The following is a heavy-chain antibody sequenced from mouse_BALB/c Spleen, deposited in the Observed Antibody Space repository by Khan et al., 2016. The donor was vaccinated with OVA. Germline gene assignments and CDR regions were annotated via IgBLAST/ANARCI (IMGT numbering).Heavy chain of an antibody. J-gene: IGHJ2*01. CDR2: IFPGGGYT. D-gene: IGHD3-1*01. Sequence: QVQLKQSGAELVRPGTSVKMSCKAAGYTFTNYWIGWVQQRPGHGLEWIGDIFPGGGYTNYNEKFKGKATLTADTSSSPSYIQLSRLTAEDSAIYYWARRGAARATWDYFDYWGQGTTLTVAS. V-gene: IGHV1-63*02. CDR3: ARRGAARATWDYFDY. CDR1: GYTFTNYW.